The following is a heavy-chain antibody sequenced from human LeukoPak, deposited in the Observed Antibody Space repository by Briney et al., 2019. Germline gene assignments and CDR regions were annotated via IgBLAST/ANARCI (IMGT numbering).Heavy chain of an antibody. J-gene: IGHJ4*02. CDR3: ASYAYTSSSPNY. CDR1: GFTFSNYW. CDR2: IKQGGSEK. V-gene: IGHV3-7*01. Sequence: PGGSLRLSCAASGFTFSNYWMSWVRQAPGKGLEWLANIKQGGSEKYYVDSAKGRFTISRDNAKNSLYLQMNSLRAEDTAVYFCASYAYTSSSPNYWGQGTLVTVSS. D-gene: IGHD3-16*01.